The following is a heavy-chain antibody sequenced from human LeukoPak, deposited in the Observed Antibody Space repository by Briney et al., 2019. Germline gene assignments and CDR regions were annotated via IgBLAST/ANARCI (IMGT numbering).Heavy chain of an antibody. Sequence: PGGSLRLSCAASGFTFSSYGMHWVRQAPGKGLEWVAVIWYDGSNKYYADSVKGRFTISRDNSKNALYLQMNSLRAEDTAVYYCARDSDHEYSGWYLFDYWGQGTLVTVSS. J-gene: IGHJ4*02. CDR1: GFTFSSYG. D-gene: IGHD6-19*01. CDR3: ARDSDHEYSGWYLFDY. CDR2: IWYDGSNK. V-gene: IGHV3-33*01.